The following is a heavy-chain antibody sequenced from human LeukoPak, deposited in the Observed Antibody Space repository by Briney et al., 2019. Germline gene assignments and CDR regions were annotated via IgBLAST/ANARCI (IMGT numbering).Heavy chain of an antibody. CDR3: VRQAVSGDSGIAY. Sequence: PGGSLRLSCAASGFTFSNYWMRWVRQAPGKGLEWVSRINPDGSSSNYADSVKGRFTMSRDNAKSMVYLQMDGLRAEDTAVFSCVRQAVSGDSGIAYWGRGVLVTVSS. CDR1: GFTFSNYW. D-gene: IGHD4-17*01. CDR2: INPDGSSS. V-gene: IGHV3-74*01. J-gene: IGHJ4*02.